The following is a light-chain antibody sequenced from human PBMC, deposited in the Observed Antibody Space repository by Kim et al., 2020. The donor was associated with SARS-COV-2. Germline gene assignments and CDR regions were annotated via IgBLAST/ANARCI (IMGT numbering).Light chain of an antibody. CDR2: GAS. CDR3: QQYDNLPIT. Sequence: ASVGDIVTITCQASQDISNFLNWYQQKPGKAPKRLIYGASNLETGVPSRFSGSGSGTDYTFTISSLQPEDIATYYCQQYDNLPITFGQGTRLEIK. J-gene: IGKJ5*01. V-gene: IGKV1-33*01. CDR1: QDISNF.